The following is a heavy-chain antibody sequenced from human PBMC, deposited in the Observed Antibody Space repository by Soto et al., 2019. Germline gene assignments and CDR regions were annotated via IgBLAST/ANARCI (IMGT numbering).Heavy chain of an antibody. CDR2: ISAYNGNT. Sequence: GASVKVSCKASGYTFTSYGISWVRQAPGQGLEWMGWISAYNGNTNYAQKLQGRVTMTTDTSTSTAYMELRSLRSDDTAVYYCARDHKRYSSSLENYWGQGTLVTVSS. V-gene: IGHV1-18*04. J-gene: IGHJ4*02. CDR1: GYTFTSYG. D-gene: IGHD6-6*01. CDR3: ARDHKRYSSSLENY.